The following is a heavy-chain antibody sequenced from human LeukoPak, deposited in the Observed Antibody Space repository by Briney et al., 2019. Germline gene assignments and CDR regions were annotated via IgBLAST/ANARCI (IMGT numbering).Heavy chain of an antibody. J-gene: IGHJ6*04. CDR1: GFAFNTYA. V-gene: IGHV3-33*01. D-gene: IGHD3-10*01. CDR2: IWHDGSHK. Sequence: GGSLRLSCAASGFAFNTYAMYWVRQAPGQGLEWVALIWHDGSHKFYSNSVRGQFTISRDYSKNTVSLQMNNLRPEDTAVYYCARDRVKYGSGRNGMDVWGKGTTVTVSS. CDR3: ARDRVKYGSGRNGMDV.